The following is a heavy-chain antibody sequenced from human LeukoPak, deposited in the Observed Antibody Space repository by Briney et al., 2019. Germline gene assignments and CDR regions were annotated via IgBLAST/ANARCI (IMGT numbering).Heavy chain of an antibody. D-gene: IGHD3-16*01. J-gene: IGHJ4*02. V-gene: IGHV4-39*01. Sequence: SETLSLTCTVSGGSLSNSNYYWGWIRQSPGKGLEWIGNIYYSGSTYYNPSLKSRVTISVDTSKNQFSLKLSSVTAADTAVYYCARQENYDFVWGSYDYWGQGTLVTVSS. CDR3: ARQENYDFVWGSYDY. CDR2: IYYSGST. CDR1: GGSLSNSNYY.